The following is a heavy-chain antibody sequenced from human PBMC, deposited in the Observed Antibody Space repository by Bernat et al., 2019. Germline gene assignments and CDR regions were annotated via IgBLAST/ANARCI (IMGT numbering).Heavy chain of an antibody. CDR1: GFTFSSYA. D-gene: IGHD5-12*01. V-gene: IGHV3-30*01. CDR3: ANLGSDGGYDWGAFDI. J-gene: IGHJ3*02. CDR2: ISYDGSNK. Sequence: QVQLVESGGGVVQPGRSLRLSCAASGFTFSSYAMHWVRQAPGKGLEWVAVISYDGSNKYYADSVKGRFTISRDNSKNTLYLQMNSLRAEDTAVYYCANLGSDGGYDWGAFDIWGQGTMVTVSS.